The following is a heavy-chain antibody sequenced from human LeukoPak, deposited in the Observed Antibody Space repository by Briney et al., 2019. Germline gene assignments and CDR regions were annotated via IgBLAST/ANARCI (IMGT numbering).Heavy chain of an antibody. J-gene: IGHJ3*02. Sequence: GASVKVSCKASEYTFTNYAIHWVRQAPGQRLEWMGWINGGNGDTKYSQEFQGRVTITRDTSATTTYMELSSLRSEDMGVYYCARDRAPKTVTSEVDAFDIWGQGTMVTVSS. D-gene: IGHD4-17*01. CDR3: ARDRAPKTVTSEVDAFDI. V-gene: IGHV1-3*03. CDR2: INGGNGDT. CDR1: EYTFTNYA.